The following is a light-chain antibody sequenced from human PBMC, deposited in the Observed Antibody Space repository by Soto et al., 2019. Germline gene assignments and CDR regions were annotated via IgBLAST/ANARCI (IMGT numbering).Light chain of an antibody. CDR3: EQSYSIPHT. CDR2: AAS. J-gene: IGKJ2*01. Sequence: DIQMTQSPSSLSASVGDTVTITCRTSQSIGTYLNWYQFKSGKAPNLLIYAASSFQSGVPSRFSGSGSATEFTLTITRLQPEDFATYYCEQSYSIPHTFGQGTKLEIK. V-gene: IGKV1-39*01. CDR1: QSIGTY.